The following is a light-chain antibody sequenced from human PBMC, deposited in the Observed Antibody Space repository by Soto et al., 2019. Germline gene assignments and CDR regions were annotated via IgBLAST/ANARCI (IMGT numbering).Light chain of an antibody. CDR2: AAS. CDR1: QGISSY. J-gene: IGKJ5*01. CDR3: QQFDSYPIT. V-gene: IGKV1-9*01. Sequence: IQLTQSPSSLSASVGDRVTITCRASQGISSYLAWYQQKPGKAPKLLIYAASTLQSGVPSRFSGSGSGTDFTLPISSLQPEDFATFYCQQFDSYPITFGQGTRLEIK.